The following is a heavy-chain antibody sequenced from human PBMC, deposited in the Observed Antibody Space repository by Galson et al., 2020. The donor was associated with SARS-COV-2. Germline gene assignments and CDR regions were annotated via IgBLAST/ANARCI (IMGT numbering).Heavy chain of an antibody. V-gene: IGHV3-9*01. J-gene: IGHJ3*02. CDR2: ISWNSGSI. CDR3: AAYGVDAFDI. CDR1: GFTFDDYA. Sequence: GGSLRLSCAASGFTFDDYAMHWVRQAPGKGLEWVSGISWNSGSIGYADSVKGRFTISRDNAKNSLYLQMNSLRAEDTALYYCAAYGVDAFDIWGQGTMVTVSS. D-gene: IGHD3-3*01.